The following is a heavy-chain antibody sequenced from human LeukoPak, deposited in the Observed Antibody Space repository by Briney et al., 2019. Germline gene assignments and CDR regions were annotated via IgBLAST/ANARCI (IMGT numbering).Heavy chain of an antibody. Sequence: SETLSLTCTVSGGSISSGGYYWSWLRQHPGKGLEWIGNIYYSGSTYYNPSLKSRVTISVYTSKNQFSLKLSSVTAADTAVYYWTRFSQNWCDPWGQGTLVTVSS. J-gene: IGHJ5*02. CDR1: GGSISSGGYY. CDR3: TRFSQNWCDP. CDR2: IYYSGST. V-gene: IGHV4-31*03.